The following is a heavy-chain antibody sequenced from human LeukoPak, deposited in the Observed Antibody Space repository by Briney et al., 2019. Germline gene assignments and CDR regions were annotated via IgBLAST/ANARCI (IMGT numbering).Heavy chain of an antibody. D-gene: IGHD6-13*01. V-gene: IGHV5-51*01. CDR3: ARITSSSLDYFFDH. Sequence: GESLKISCKGSGYSFTNYWIVWVRQMPGKGLEWMGIIYPGDSDTRYSPSFQGQVTISADKSISTAYLQWSSLKASDTAMYYCARITSSSLDYFFDHWGRGTLVTVSS. J-gene: IGHJ4*02. CDR2: IYPGDSDT. CDR1: GYSFTNYW.